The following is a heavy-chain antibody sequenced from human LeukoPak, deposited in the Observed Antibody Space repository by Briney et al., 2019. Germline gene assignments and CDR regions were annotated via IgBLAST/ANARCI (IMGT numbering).Heavy chain of an antibody. CDR2: IYYSGHT. V-gene: IGHV4-61*01. CDR3: ARATWNGYMFDY. D-gene: IGHD5-24*01. CDR1: GGSISSSNYY. J-gene: IGHJ4*02. Sequence: SETLSLTCSVSGGSISSSNYYWNWIRQPPGKGLEWIGYIYYSGHTNYNPSLNSRVAISIDTSKNQFSLKLNSLTAADTAAYYCARATWNGYMFDYWGQGSLVTVTS.